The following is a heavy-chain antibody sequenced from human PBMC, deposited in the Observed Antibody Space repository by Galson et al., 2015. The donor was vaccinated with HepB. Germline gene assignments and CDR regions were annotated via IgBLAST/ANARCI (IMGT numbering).Heavy chain of an antibody. CDR1: GFTFDDYA. CDR2: ISWNRGSI. Sequence: SLRLSCAASGFTFDDYAMHWVRQAPGKGLEWVSGISWNRGSIGYADSVKGRFTISRDNAKNSLYLQMNSLRAEDTALYYCAKGGSVVIRSAFDIWGQGTMVTVSS. CDR3: AKGGSVVIRSAFDI. J-gene: IGHJ3*02. D-gene: IGHD3-22*01. V-gene: IGHV3-9*01.